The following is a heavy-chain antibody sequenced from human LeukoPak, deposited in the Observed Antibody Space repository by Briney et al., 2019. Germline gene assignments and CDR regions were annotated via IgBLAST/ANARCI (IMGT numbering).Heavy chain of an antibody. V-gene: IGHV4-34*01. CDR3: ARGPHYYVGMDV. D-gene: IGHD3-10*02. CDR2: INHSGST. Sequence: SETLSLTCAVYGGSFSGYYWSWIRQPPGKGLEWIGEINHSGSTNYNPSLKSRVTISVDTSKNQFSLKPSSVTAADTAVYYCARGPHYYVGMDVWGKGTTVTVSS. CDR1: GGSFSGYY. J-gene: IGHJ6*04.